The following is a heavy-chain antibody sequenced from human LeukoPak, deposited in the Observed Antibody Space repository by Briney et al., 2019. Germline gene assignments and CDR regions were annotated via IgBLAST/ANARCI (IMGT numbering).Heavy chain of an antibody. CDR3: AKVTSIGKYCTNGVCSPFDY. V-gene: IGHV3-23*01. CDR2: ISDSGDYT. CDR1: GFTFSSYA. D-gene: IGHD2-8*01. J-gene: IGHJ4*02. Sequence: RGSLRLSCAGSGFTFSSYAMSWVRQAPGQGLEWVSVISDSGDYTSYADSVRGRFTISRDNSRNTLYLQMISLRPEDTAVYYCAKVTSIGKYCTNGVCSPFDYWGQGTLVTVSS.